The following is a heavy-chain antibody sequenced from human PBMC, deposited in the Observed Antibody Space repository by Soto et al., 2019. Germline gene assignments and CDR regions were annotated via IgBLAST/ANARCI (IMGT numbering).Heavy chain of an antibody. CDR1: GFTFSSYA. Sequence: GGTLSLSCAATGFTFSSYAMHWVRQAPGKGLEWVAVISYDGSTKYYADSVKGRVTISRDNSKSTLYLQMISLRAEVTAVYYCAGYHREDKGTNYYDYGRDVWGLGIPVTVPS. D-gene: IGHD2-15*01. J-gene: IGHJ6*02. CDR2: ISYDGSTK. V-gene: IGHV3-30-3*01. CDR3: AGYHREDKGTNYYDYGRDV.